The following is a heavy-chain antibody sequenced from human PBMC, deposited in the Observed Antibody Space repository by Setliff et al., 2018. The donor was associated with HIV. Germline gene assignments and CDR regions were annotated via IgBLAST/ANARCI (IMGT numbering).Heavy chain of an antibody. CDR2: IYKGGTT. J-gene: IGHJ4*02. CDR1: GGSINSYH. Sequence: LSLTCSVSGGSINSYHWSWIRQPPGKGLEWIGYIYKGGTTNYSPSLKSRVTISAGPSKNQFSLKLTSVTAADTAVYYCGRLSETAMASFDSWGQGILVTVSS. V-gene: IGHV4-59*08. CDR3: GRLSETAMASFDS. D-gene: IGHD2-21*02.